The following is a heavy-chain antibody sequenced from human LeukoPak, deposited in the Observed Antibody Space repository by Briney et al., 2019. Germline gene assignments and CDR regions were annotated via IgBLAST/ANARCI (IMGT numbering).Heavy chain of an antibody. CDR3: ASSSWYALDY. CDR1: GFTFSSYE. Sequence: GGSLRLSCAASGFTFSSYEMNWVRQAPGKGLECISYISSSGSTMYYADSVKGRFTISRDNAKHSLYLQVNSLRAEDTAIYYCASSSWYALDYWGQGTLVTVSS. J-gene: IGHJ4*02. V-gene: IGHV3-48*03. CDR2: ISSSGSTM. D-gene: IGHD6-13*01.